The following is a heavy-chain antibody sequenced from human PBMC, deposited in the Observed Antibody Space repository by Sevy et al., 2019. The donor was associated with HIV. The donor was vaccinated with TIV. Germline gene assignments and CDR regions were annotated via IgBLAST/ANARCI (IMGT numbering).Heavy chain of an antibody. CDR3: AKDWFIAAAGFDY. Sequence: GGSLRLSCAASGFTFSSYGMHWVRQAPGKGLEWVAVIWYDGSNKYYADSVKGRFTISRDNSKNTLYLQMNSLRAEDTAVYYCAKDWFIAAAGFDYWGQGTLVTVSS. CDR2: IWYDGSNK. J-gene: IGHJ4*02. D-gene: IGHD6-13*01. V-gene: IGHV3-33*06. CDR1: GFTFSSYG.